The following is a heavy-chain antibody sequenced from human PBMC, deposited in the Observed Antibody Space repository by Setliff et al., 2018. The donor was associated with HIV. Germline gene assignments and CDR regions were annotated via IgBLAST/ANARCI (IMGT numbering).Heavy chain of an antibody. D-gene: IGHD5-12*01. CDR2: IYHSEST. V-gene: IGHV4-34*01. CDR1: GGSFSGYC. CDR3: ARDNSGYELALDY. J-gene: IGHJ4*02. Sequence: SETLSLTCAVYGGSFSGYCWSWIRQPPGKGLEWIGSIYHSESTYYNPSLKSRVTISVDTSKNQFSLKLSSVTAADTAVYYCARDNSGYELALDYWGQGTLVTVSS.